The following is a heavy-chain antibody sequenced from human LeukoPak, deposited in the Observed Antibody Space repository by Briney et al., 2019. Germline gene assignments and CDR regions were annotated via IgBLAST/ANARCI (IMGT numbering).Heavy chain of an antibody. J-gene: IGHJ3*02. Sequence: ASVKVSCKXSGGTFSSYAISWVQQAPGQGLEWMGGIIPIFGTANYAQKFQGRVTITTDESTSTAYMELSSLRSEDTAVYYCARDGPDAFDIWGQGTMVTVSS. CDR2: IIPIFGTA. CDR1: GGTFSSYA. CDR3: ARDGPDAFDI. V-gene: IGHV1-69*05.